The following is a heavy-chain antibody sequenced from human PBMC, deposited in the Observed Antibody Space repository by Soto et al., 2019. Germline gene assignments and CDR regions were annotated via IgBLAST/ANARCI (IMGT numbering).Heavy chain of an antibody. V-gene: IGHV4-39*01. J-gene: IGHJ5*02. D-gene: IGHD2-2*01. Sequence: QLQLQESGPGLVKPSETLSLTCSVSGGSISSVSYYWGWIRQPPGKGLEWIGSIYYSGSAYYSPSLTRRVTLSVDTSKNQLSLELRSVTAADTAVYYCARLHCNSPNCVPLDPWGQGTLVTVSS. CDR2: IYYSGSA. CDR3: ARLHCNSPNCVPLDP. CDR1: GGSISSVSYY.